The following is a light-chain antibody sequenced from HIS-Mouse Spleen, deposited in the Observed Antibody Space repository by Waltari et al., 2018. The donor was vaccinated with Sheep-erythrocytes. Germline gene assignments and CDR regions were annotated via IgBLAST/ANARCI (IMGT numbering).Light chain of an antibody. CDR2: DVS. CDR3: CSYAGSYNHV. Sequence: QSALTQPRSVSGSPGQSVTTSCTGTSSSVGGYNYVSWYQQHPGKAPKLIIYDVSKRPSGVPDRFSGSKSGNTASLTISGLQAEDEADYYCCSYAGSYNHVFATGTKVTVL. V-gene: IGLV2-11*01. J-gene: IGLJ1*01. CDR1: SSSVGGYNY.